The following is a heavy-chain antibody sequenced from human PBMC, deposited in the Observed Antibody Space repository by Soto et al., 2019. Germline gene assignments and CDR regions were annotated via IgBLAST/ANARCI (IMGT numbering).Heavy chain of an antibody. CDR2: IYHSGST. Sequence: SETLSLTCAVSGGSISSSNWWSWVRQPPGKGLEWIGEIYHSGSTNYNPSLKSRVTISVDKSKNQFSLKLSSVTAADTAVYYCARALILTGYYIHDAFDIWGQGTMVT. CDR1: GGSISSSNW. J-gene: IGHJ3*02. CDR3: ARALILTGYYIHDAFDI. V-gene: IGHV4-4*02. D-gene: IGHD3-9*01.